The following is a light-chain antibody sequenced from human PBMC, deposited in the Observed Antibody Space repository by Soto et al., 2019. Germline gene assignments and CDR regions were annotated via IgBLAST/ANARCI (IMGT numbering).Light chain of an antibody. V-gene: IGKV3-11*01. CDR2: DAS. CDR3: QQRINWPPLT. Sequence: EIVLTQSPATLSLSPGERATLSCRASQSVSRFLAWYQQKPGQAPRLLIYDASNRATGIPARFSGSGSGTDFTLTISTLEPEDSAVYYCQQRINWPPLTFGGGNKVDIK. J-gene: IGKJ4*01. CDR1: QSVSRF.